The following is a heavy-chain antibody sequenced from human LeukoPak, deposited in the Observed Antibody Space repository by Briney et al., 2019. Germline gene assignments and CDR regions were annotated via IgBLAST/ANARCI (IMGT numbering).Heavy chain of an antibody. V-gene: IGHV1-46*01. J-gene: IGHJ4*02. CDR2: INPSGGST. Sequence: VASVKVSCKASGYTFTSYYMHWVRQALGQGLEWMGIINPSGGSTSYAQKFQGRVTMTRDTSTSTVYMELSSLRSEDTAVYYCARVYSGYDYVDYWGQGTLATVSS. CDR3: ARVYSGYDYVDY. CDR1: GYTFTSYY. D-gene: IGHD5-12*01.